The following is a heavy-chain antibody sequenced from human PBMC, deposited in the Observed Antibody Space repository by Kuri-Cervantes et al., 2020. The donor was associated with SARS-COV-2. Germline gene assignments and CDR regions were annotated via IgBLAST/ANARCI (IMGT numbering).Heavy chain of an antibody. CDR1: GFTFSSYW. D-gene: IGHD6-19*01. Sequence: GESLKISCAASGFTFSSYWMSWVRQTPGKGLEWIGRFKSKGAGGTIVYAATVQGRFTISRDDSRNTLYLQMNSLKTEDTGVYYCGIGSTSGWYRRDFDFWGLGTLVTVSS. CDR2: FKSKGAGGTI. J-gene: IGHJ4*02. CDR3: GIGSTSGWYRRDFDF. V-gene: IGHV3-15*01.